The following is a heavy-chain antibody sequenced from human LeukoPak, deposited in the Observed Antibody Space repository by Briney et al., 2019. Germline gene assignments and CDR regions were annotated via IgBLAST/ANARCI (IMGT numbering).Heavy chain of an antibody. Sequence: SETLSLTCSVSIYSISSGYYWGWIRQPPGKGLEWIGSIYHSGTAYYNPSLKSRVTISVDTSKNQFSLKLISVTAADTAVYYCARRGDGSGWFSDYWGQGTLVTVSS. CDR3: ARRGDGSGWFSDY. CDR1: IYSISSGYY. D-gene: IGHD6-13*01. CDR2: IYHSGTA. J-gene: IGHJ4*02. V-gene: IGHV4-38-2*01.